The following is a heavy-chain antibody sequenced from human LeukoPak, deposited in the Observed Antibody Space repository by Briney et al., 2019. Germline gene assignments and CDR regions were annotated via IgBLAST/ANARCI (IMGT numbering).Heavy chain of an antibody. CDR3: ARDTGWFGDN. J-gene: IGHJ4*02. CDR2: IYSAGSI. V-gene: IGHV3-53*01. D-gene: IGHD3-10*01. CDR1: GFTVSSNS. Sequence: GGSLRLSCTVSGFTVSSNSMSWVRQAPGKGLEWVSFIYSAGSIYYSDSVKGRFTISRDNAKNSLYLQMNSLRAEDTAVCYCARDTGWFGDNWGQGTLVTVSS.